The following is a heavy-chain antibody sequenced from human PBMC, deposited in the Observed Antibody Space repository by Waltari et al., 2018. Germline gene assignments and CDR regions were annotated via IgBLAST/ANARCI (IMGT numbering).Heavy chain of an antibody. J-gene: IGHJ4*02. D-gene: IGHD5-18*01. CDR2: MYTPSNA. CDR3: ATAKDKHTAMVYFDN. Sequence: EVKLVESGGGLVHPGGSLRLSGAASGFAVRGPHMSWVRQAPGKGLEWVCIMYTPSNAYNADTVEGRFTISRYITKNMVHNQMNRLRLEDSATYDCATAKDKHTAMVYFDNWGQGTLVSVSS. CDR1: GFAVRGPH. V-gene: IGHV3-66*02.